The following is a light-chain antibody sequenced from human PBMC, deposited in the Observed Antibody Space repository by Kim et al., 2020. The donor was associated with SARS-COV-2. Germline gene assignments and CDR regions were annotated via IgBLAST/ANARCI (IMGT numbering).Light chain of an antibody. J-gene: IGKJ2*03. CDR1: ESVSSSY. CDR3: QQYGSSPYS. CDR2: GAS. Sequence: LSTGERATLCCRASESVSSSYLAWYQQKPGQAPRLLIYGASSRATGIPDRFSGSGSGTDFTLTISRLEPEDFAVYYCQQYGSSPYSFGQGTKLEIK. V-gene: IGKV3-20*01.